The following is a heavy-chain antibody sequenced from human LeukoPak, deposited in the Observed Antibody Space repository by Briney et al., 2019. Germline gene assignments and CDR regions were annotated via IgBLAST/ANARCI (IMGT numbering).Heavy chain of an antibody. V-gene: IGHV4-59*01. J-gene: IGHJ4*02. CDR1: GGSISSYY. CDR3: ARGDVHYYGSGSPDYFDY. CDR2: IYYSGST. D-gene: IGHD3-10*01. Sequence: PSETLSLTCTVSGGSISSYYWSWIRQPPGKGLEWIGYIYYSGSTNYNPSLKSRVTISVDTSKNQFSLKLSSVTAADTAVYYCARGDVHYYGSGSPDYFDYWGQGTLVTVSS.